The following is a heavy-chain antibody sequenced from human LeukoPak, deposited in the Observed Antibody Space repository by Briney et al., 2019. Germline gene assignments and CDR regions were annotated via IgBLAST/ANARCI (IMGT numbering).Heavy chain of an antibody. CDR3: ARSHGSGSYYNLNDY. V-gene: IGHV4-39*07. CDR1: GYSISSGTYY. CDR2: INHSGST. D-gene: IGHD3-10*01. J-gene: IGHJ4*02. Sequence: SQTLSLTCTVSGYSISSGTYYWSWIRQPPGKGLEWIGEINHSGSTNYNPSLKSRVTISVDTSKNQFSLKLSSVTAADTAVYYCARSHGSGSYYNLNDYWGQGTLVTVSS.